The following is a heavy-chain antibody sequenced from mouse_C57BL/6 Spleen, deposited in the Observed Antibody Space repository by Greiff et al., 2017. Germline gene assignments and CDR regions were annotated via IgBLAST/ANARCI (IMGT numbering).Heavy chain of an antibody. D-gene: IGHD1-1*01. V-gene: IGHV1-9*01. J-gene: IGHJ3*01. CDR3: AYYYGSSYPFAY. CDR2: ILPGSGST. CDR1: GYTFTGYW. Sequence: VQLQQSGAELMKPGASVKLSCKATGYTFTGYWIEWVKQRPGHGLEWIGEILPGSGSTTYNEKFKGKATFTADTSSNTAYMQLSSLTTEDSAIYYCAYYYGSSYPFAYWGQGTLVTVSA.